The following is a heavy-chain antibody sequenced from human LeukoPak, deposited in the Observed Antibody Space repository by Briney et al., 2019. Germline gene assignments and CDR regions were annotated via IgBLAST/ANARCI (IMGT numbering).Heavy chain of an antibody. CDR2: TYYRSKWYN. Sequence: SQTLSLTCAISGDSVSSNSAAWHWIRQSPSRGLEWLGRTYYRSKWYNDYAVSVKSRITINPDTSKNQFSLQLNSVTPEDTAVYYCARVAYDFWSGYYAWFDPWGQGTLVTVSS. V-gene: IGHV6-1*01. CDR3: ARVAYDFWSGYYAWFDP. J-gene: IGHJ5*02. CDR1: GDSVSSNSAA. D-gene: IGHD3-3*01.